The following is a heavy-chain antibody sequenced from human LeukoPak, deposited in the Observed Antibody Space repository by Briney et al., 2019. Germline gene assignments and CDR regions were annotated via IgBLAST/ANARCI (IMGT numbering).Heavy chain of an antibody. CDR1: GFTFSSYS. V-gene: IGHV3-21*01. J-gene: IGHJ6*02. D-gene: IGHD3-3*01. CDR2: ISSSSSYI. Sequence: GGSLRLSCAAPGFTFSSYSMNWVRQAPGKGLEWVSSISSSSSYIYYADSVKGRYIISRDNSKNTLYLQMNSLRAEDTAVYYCANSDHSFGYNYYGMDVWGQGTTVTVSS. CDR3: ANSDHSFGYNYYGMDV.